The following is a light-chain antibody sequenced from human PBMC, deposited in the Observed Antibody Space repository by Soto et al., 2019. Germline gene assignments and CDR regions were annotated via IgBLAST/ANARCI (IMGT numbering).Light chain of an antibody. CDR1: QGLSNR. V-gene: IGKV1-5*03. CDR2: QAS. J-gene: IGKJ1*01. CDR3: AHYNSHWT. Sequence: DVQMTQSPSTLSASVGDRVTITCRASQGLSNRLAWYQQKPGKAPKLLISQASSLKSGVPSRFGGSGSWTEFTRTITSLKPDEFATYYWAHYNSHWTLGQGTKVEIK.